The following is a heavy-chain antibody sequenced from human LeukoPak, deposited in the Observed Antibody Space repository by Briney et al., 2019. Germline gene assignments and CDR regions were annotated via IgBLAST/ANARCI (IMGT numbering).Heavy chain of an antibody. CDR3: AREGTGSGWYIPDKPNDAFDI. D-gene: IGHD6-19*01. Sequence: SQTLSLTCTVSGGSISSGGYYWSWIRQNPGKGLEWIGYIYYSGSTNYNPSLKSRVTISVDTSKNQFSLKLSSVTAADTAVYYCAREGTGSGWYIPDKPNDAFDIWGQGTMVTVSS. J-gene: IGHJ3*02. CDR1: GGSISSGGYY. V-gene: IGHV4-31*03. CDR2: IYYSGST.